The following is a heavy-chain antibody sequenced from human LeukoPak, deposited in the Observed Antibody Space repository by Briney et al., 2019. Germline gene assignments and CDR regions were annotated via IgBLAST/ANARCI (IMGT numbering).Heavy chain of an antibody. V-gene: IGHV1-2*02. CDR2: INPNSGGT. CDR1: GYTFTGYY. Sequence: GASVKVSCKASGYTFTGYYMHWVRQAPGQGLEWMGWINPNSGGTNYAQKFQGRVTITRDTSISTAYMELSRLRSDDTAVYYCARAQTYYYGSGDYMDVWGKGTTVTVSS. J-gene: IGHJ6*03. CDR3: ARAQTYYYGSGDYMDV. D-gene: IGHD3-10*01.